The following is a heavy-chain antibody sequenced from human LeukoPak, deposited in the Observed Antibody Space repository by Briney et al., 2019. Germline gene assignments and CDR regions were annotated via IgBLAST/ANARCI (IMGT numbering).Heavy chain of an antibody. CDR3: ARDLPYS. CDR2: IKQDGSEK. J-gene: IGHJ4*02. CDR1: GFPFSSYW. V-gene: IGHV3-7*01. Sequence: GALRLSCGASGFPFSSYWMSWGRRAPGKGVEGVGKIKQDGSEKYYVASVNRRFTISRDNAKNSLYLQMNSLRAEHTAVYYCARDLPYSWRQGPLVTVSS.